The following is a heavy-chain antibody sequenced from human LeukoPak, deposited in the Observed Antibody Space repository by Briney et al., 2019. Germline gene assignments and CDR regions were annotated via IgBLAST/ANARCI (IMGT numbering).Heavy chain of an antibody. CDR2: INPNSGGT. V-gene: IGHV1-2*02. J-gene: IGHJ4*02. CDR1: GYTFTGYY. Sequence: ASVKVSCKASGYTFTGYYMHWVRQAPGQGREWMGWINPNSGGTNYAQKFQGRVTMTRDTSISTAYMELSRLRSDDTGVYYCARDAGERYSYGSAVDYWGQGTLVTVSS. CDR3: ARDAGERYSYGSAVDY. D-gene: IGHD5-18*01.